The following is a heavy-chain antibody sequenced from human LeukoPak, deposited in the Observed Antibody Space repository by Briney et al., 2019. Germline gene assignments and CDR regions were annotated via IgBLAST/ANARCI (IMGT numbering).Heavy chain of an antibody. J-gene: IGHJ4*02. D-gene: IGHD4-17*01. CDR3: ARPSINDYGDFGY. CDR2: ISGTSRSTYI. V-gene: IGHV3-21*01. CDR1: GFTFSTYN. Sequence: PGGSLRLSCAASGFTFSTYNMHWVRQAPGKGLEWFSSISGTSRSTYIYYADSVKGRFTISRDNAENSLYLQMNSLRAEDTAVYYCARPSINDYGDFGYWGQGTLVTVSS.